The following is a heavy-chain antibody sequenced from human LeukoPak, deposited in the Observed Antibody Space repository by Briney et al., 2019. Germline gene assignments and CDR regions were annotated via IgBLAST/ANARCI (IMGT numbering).Heavy chain of an antibody. CDR2: INPNSGGT. CDR3: AMGSGYDYYNWFDP. J-gene: IGHJ5*02. Sequence: AASVKVSCKASGYTFTGYYMHWVRQAPGQGLEWMGWINPNSGGTNYAQKFQGRVTMTRDTSISTAYMELSRLRSDDTAVYYCAMGSGYDYYNWFDPWGQGTLVTVSS. V-gene: IGHV1-2*02. D-gene: IGHD5-12*01. CDR1: GYTFTGYY.